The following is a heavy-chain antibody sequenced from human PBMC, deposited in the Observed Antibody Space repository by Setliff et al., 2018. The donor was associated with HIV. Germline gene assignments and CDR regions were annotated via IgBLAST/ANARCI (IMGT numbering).Heavy chain of an antibody. CDR2: ILPLLNSP. D-gene: IGHD1-1*01. CDR3: ASSAGAVPTTAPYGDYYYYFYMDV. CDR1: GGDFRNYA. V-gene: IGHV1-69*13. J-gene: IGHJ6*03. Sequence: ASVKVSCKASGGDFRNYAISWVRQAPGQGLEWVGGILPLLNSPNFAQRFEGRVTLTADETTRTVYMDFTSLRPDDTAVYYCASSAGAVPTTAPYGDYYYYFYMDVWGKGTTVTVSS.